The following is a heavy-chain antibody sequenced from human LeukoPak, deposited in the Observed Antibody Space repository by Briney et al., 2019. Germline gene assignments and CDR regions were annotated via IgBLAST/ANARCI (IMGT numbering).Heavy chain of an antibody. J-gene: IGHJ3*02. D-gene: IGHD2-2*02. CDR3: ARRQSSVPAAITGDAFDI. CDR2: INPSGGST. Sequence: ASVKVSCKASGYTFTSYYMHWVRQAPGQGLEWMGIINPSGGSTSYAQKFQGRVTMTRDTSTSTVYMELSSLRSEDTAVYYCARRQSSVPAAITGDAFDIWGQGTMVTVSS. V-gene: IGHV1-46*01. CDR1: GYTFTSYY.